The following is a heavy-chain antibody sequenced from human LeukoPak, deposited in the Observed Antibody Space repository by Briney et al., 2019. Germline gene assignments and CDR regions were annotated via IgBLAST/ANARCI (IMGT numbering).Heavy chain of an antibody. CDR2: ISWNSGSI. D-gene: IGHD3-22*01. V-gene: IGHV3-9*01. J-gene: IGHJ4*02. CDR3: AKDIGPLTYDYDTSAYSGAFEY. CDR1: GFTFDDYA. Sequence: GGSLRLSCAASGFTFDDYAMHWVRQAPGKGLEWVSGISWNSGSIGYADSVKGRFTISRDNAKNSLYLQMNSLRAEDTALYYCAKDIGPLTYDYDTSAYSGAFEYWGQGTLVTVSS.